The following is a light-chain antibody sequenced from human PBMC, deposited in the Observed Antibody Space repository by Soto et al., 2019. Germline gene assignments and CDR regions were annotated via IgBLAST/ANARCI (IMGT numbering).Light chain of an antibody. V-gene: IGKV3-20*01. CDR3: HQYGTSHRT. CDR2: GAS. CDR1: QSVSSSS. J-gene: IGKJ1*01. Sequence: IVLTQSPGTLSLSPGEGAALSCRANQSVSSSSLAWYQQIPGQTPRLLIFGASTRATGVPDRFSGSGSGTHFTLTISRLEPEDFAIYYCHQYGTSHRTFGQGTKV.